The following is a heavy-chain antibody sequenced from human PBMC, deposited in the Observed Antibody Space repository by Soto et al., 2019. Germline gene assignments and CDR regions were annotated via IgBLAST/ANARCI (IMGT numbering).Heavy chain of an antibody. Sequence: QVQLVQSGAEVKKPGSSVKVSCKASGGTFSSLAISWVRQAPGQGLEWMGGLVPVFGTANPAQKFQDRVTITADNSTSTSYMELSSLRSEDTAVYYCARSPGVFDYWGQGTLVTVSS. J-gene: IGHJ4*02. D-gene: IGHD3-10*01. CDR1: GGTFSSLA. V-gene: IGHV1-69*06. CDR2: LVPVFGTA. CDR3: ARSPGVFDY.